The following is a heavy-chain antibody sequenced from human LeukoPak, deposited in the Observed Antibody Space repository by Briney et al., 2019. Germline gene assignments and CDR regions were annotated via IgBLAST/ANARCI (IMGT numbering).Heavy chain of an antibody. CDR1: GFTFSSYE. V-gene: IGHV3-48*03. CDR2: ISSSGSNI. CDR3: ARGWISDSFDY. Sequence: GRSLRLSCAASGFTFSSYEMNWVRQAPGKGLEWVSYISSSGSNIYYADSVKGRFTISRDNAKNSLYLQMNSLRAEDTAVYYCARGWISDSFDYWGQGTLVTVST. D-gene: IGHD5-12*01. J-gene: IGHJ4*02.